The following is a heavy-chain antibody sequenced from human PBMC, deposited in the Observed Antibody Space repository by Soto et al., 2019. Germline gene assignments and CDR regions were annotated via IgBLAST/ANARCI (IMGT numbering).Heavy chain of an antibody. CDR1: GYSFTSYW. Sequence: GEFLKISCKGSGYSFTSYWISWVRQMPGKGLEWMGRIDPSDSYTNYSPSFQGHVTISADKSISTAYLQWSSLKASDTAMYYCARLHQLVGVANYYYYGMDVWGQGTTVTVSS. D-gene: IGHD6-6*01. CDR3: ARLHQLVGVANYYYYGMDV. V-gene: IGHV5-10-1*01. CDR2: IDPSDSYT. J-gene: IGHJ6*02.